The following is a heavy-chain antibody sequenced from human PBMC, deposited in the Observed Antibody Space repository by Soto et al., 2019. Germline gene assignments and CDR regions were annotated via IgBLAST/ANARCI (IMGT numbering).Heavy chain of an antibody. CDR2: MNPNSGNT. J-gene: IGHJ6*02. D-gene: IGHD3-10*01. V-gene: IGHV1-8*01. CDR1: GYTFTSYD. CDR3: ARGRVNMVRGVGVRSRGDYYYYGMDV. Sequence: GASVKVSCKASGYTFTSYDINWVRQATGQGLEWMGWMNPNSGNTGYAQKFQGRVTMTRNTSISTAYMELSSLRSEDTAVYYCARGRVNMVRGVGVRSRGDYYYYGMDVWGQGTTVTVPS.